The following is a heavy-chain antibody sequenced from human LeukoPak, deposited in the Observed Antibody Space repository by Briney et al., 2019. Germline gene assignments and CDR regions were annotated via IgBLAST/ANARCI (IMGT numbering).Heavy chain of an antibody. Sequence: QPGGSLRLSCAASGFTFTSYPMSWVRQAPGKGLEWVSSISGGGSDRVYADPVKGRFTISKDNSKNTLYVEMNSLRAEDTAIYYCARGGRAQGPFDIWGQGTMVTVSS. J-gene: IGHJ3*02. CDR2: ISGGGSDR. V-gene: IGHV3-23*01. CDR3: ARGGRAQGPFDI. CDR1: GFTFTSYP.